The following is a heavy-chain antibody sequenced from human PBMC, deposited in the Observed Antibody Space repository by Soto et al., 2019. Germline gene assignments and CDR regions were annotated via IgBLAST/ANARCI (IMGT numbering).Heavy chain of an antibody. D-gene: IGHD1-26*01. CDR3: ATTPQFQWELLDSYFDY. CDR1: GYTLTELS. V-gene: IGHV1-24*01. Sequence: ASVKVSCEVSGYTLTELSMHWVRQAPGKGLEWMGGFDPEDGETIYAQKFQGRVTMTEDTSTDTAYMELSSLRSEDTAVYYCATTPQFQWELLDSYFDYWGQGTLVTVSS. J-gene: IGHJ4*02. CDR2: FDPEDGET.